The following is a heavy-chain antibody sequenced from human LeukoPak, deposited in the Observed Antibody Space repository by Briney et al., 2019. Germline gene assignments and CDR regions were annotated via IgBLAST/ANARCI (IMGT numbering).Heavy chain of an antibody. J-gene: IGHJ6*03. D-gene: IGHD6-13*01. CDR3: VKVKQQLVRLLGRDTTYYYNYYLDV. V-gene: IGHV3-7*01. CDR2: MKQDGSDK. Sequence: PGGSLRLSCTVSGFTVSSNSMSWVRQAPGKGLEWVANMKQDGSDKYYVDSVKGRFTISRDNAKNSLYLQMNSLRAEDTAVYYCVKVKQQLVRLLGRDTTYYYNYYLDVWGKGTTVTVSS. CDR1: GFTVSSNS.